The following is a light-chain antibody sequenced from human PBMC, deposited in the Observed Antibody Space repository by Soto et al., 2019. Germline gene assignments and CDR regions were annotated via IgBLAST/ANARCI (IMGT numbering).Light chain of an antibody. Sequence: EIVLTQSPATLSLSPGDRATLSCRASQSVSYYLAWYQQKPGQAPRLLIYDASNRATGIPARFSGSGSGTDFTLTISSLEPEDFAVYYCQQRSDWLTFGGGTKVEIK. CDR1: QSVSYY. J-gene: IGKJ4*01. CDR2: DAS. V-gene: IGKV3-11*01. CDR3: QQRSDWLT.